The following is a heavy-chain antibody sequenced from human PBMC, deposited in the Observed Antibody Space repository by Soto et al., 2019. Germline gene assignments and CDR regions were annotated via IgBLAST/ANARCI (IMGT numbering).Heavy chain of an antibody. Sequence: GGSLRLSCAASGFTFSSYGMHWFRQAPGKGLEWGAVIWYDGSNKSYADSVKGRFTISRDNSKNTLYLQMNSLRAEDTAVYYCARPRYLSITIFGVVSGMDVWGQGPTVTVSS. CDR1: GFTFSSYG. J-gene: IGHJ6*02. D-gene: IGHD3-3*01. V-gene: IGHV3-33*01. CDR2: IWYDGSNK. CDR3: ARPRYLSITIFGVVSGMDV.